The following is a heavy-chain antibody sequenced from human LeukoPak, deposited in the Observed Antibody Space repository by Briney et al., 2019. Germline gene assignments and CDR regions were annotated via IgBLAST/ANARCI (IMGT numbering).Heavy chain of an antibody. J-gene: IGHJ4*02. CDR2: IYSGDTT. CDR1: GFTVSSNY. D-gene: IGHD5-18*01. V-gene: IGHV3-53*01. Sequence: GGSLSLSCAASGFTVSSNYISWVRQAPGKGLEWVSVIYSGDTTYHADSVKGRFTISRDNSKNTLYLQMTSLRAEETALYYCAKSARGYSYGDFAYCGQGTLVTVSS. CDR3: AKSARGYSYGDFAY.